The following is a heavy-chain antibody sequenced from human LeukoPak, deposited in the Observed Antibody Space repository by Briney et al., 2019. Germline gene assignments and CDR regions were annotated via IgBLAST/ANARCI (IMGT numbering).Heavy chain of an antibody. J-gene: IGHJ4*02. V-gene: IGHV3-30*18. CDR1: GFTFSSYG. CDR3: AKEYRYSSSWYYFDY. Sequence: GGSLRLSCAASGFTFSSYGTHWVRQAPGKGLEWVAVISYDGSNKYYADSVKGRFTISRDNSKNTLYLQMNSLRAEDTAVYYCAKEYRYSSSWYYFDYWGQGTLVTVSS. D-gene: IGHD6-13*01. CDR2: ISYDGSNK.